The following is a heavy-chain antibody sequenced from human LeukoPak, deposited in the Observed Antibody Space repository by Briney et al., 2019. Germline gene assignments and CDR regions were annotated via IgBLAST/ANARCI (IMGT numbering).Heavy chain of an antibody. CDR3: AKDPNYYDSSGYYFSFDY. CDR1: GFTFSSYA. D-gene: IGHD3-22*01. CDR2: ISGSGGST. Sequence: PGGSLRLSRAAPGFTFSSYAMSWVRQAPGQGLEWVSAISGSGGSTYYADSVKGRFTISRDNSKNTLYLQMNSLRAEDTAVYYCAKDPNYYDSSGYYFSFDYWGQGTLVTVSS. V-gene: IGHV3-23*01. J-gene: IGHJ4*02.